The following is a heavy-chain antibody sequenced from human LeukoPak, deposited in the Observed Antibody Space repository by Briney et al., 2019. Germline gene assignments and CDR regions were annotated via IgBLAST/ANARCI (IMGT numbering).Heavy chain of an antibody. Sequence: GGSLRLSCAASGFTVSRNFMSWVRQAPGKGLAWVSVIHSSGSPFYADSVRGRFSISRDNSKNTLYLQMNSLRAEDTSVYYCTTDLQFGELFGSGYYYYYMDVWGKGTTVTISS. CDR3: TTDLQFGELFGSGYYYYYMDV. CDR2: IHSSGSP. J-gene: IGHJ6*03. D-gene: IGHD3-10*01. V-gene: IGHV3-66*01. CDR1: GFTVSRNF.